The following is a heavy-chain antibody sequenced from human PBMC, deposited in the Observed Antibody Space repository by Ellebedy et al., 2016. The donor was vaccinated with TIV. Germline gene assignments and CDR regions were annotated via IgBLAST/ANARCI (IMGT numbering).Heavy chain of an antibody. D-gene: IGHD5-12*01. V-gene: IGHV1-18*04. Sequence: ASVKVSCKASGFTFTSFGISWVRQAPGQGLEWMGWISVYTGNTNYAQNFQGRVSMTTDASARTAYMELRSLRSDDTAGYYCARVGWGYSGGEDNWGQGTQVTVSS. CDR1: GFTFTSFG. CDR3: ARVGWGYSGGEDN. CDR2: ISVYTGNT. J-gene: IGHJ4*02.